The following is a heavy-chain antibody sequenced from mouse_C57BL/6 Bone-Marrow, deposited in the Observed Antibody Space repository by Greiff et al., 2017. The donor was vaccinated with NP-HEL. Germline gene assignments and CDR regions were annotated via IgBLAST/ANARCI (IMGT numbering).Heavy chain of an antibody. V-gene: IGHV1-50*01. J-gene: IGHJ3*01. CDR1: GYTFTSYW. CDR3: ARDGLLRRFAY. Sequence: QVQLKQPGAELVKPGASVKLSCKASGYTFTSYWMQWVKQRPGQGLEWIGEIDPSDSYTNYNQKFKGKATLTVDTSSSTAYMQLSSLTSEDSAVYYCARDGLLRRFAYWGQGTLVTVSA. D-gene: IGHD1-1*01. CDR2: IDPSDSYT.